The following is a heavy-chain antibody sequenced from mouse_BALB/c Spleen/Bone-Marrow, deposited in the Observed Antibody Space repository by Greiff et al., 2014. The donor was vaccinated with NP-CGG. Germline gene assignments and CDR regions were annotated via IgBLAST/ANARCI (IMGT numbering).Heavy chain of an antibody. Sequence: VQLKESGPELVKPGASVKISCKASGYSFTGYYMHWVKQSHGNSLDWIGYIYPYNGVSSYNQKFKGKATLTVDKSSSTAYMERRSLTADDSAVYYCESRGEYFDVWGAGTTVTVSS. J-gene: IGHJ1*01. CDR3: ESRGEYFDV. V-gene: IGHV1-31*01. CDR2: IYPYNGVS. CDR1: GYSFTGYY.